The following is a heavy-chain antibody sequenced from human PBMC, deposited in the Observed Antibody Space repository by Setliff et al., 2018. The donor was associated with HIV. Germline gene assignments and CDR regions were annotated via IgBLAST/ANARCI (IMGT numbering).Heavy chain of an antibody. J-gene: IGHJ1*01. CDR2: INHSGST. V-gene: IGHV4-34*01. D-gene: IGHD6-6*01. CDR3: ARGSPASIAARPWYFQH. Sequence: SETLSLTCAVYGGSFSGYYWSWIRQPPGKGLEWIGEINHSGSTNYNPSLKSRVTISVETSKNQFSLKLSSVTAADTAVYYCARGSPASIAARPWYFQHWGQGTLVTVSS. CDR1: GGSFSGYY.